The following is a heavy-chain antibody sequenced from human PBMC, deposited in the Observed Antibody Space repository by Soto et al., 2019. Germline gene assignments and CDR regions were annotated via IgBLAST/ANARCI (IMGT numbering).Heavy chain of an antibody. J-gene: IGHJ6*02. CDR1: GGTFSSYA. V-gene: IGHV1-69*12. Sequence: QVQLVQSGAEVKKPGSSVKVSCKASGGTFSSYAISWVRQAPGQGLEWMGGIIPIFGTANYAQKFQGRVTITADESTSTAYTELRSLRSEDTAVYYWAAPPDLTRSYYYYGMDVGGQGTTVTVSS. CDR3: AAPPDLTRSYYYYGMDV. D-gene: IGHD1-1*01. CDR2: IIPIFGTA.